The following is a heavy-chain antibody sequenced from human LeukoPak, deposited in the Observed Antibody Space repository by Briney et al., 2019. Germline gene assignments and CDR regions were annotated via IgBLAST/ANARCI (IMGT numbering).Heavy chain of an antibody. CDR1: GGSISSSSYY. CDR2: IYYSGST. J-gene: IGHJ4*02. Sequence: SETLSLTCTVSGGSISSSSYYWGWIRQPPGKGLEWIGSIYYSGSTYYNPSLKSRVTISVDTSKNQFSLKLSSVAAADTAVYYCASTSYTVDGIAAAEEGVDYWGQGTLVTVSS. CDR3: ASTSYTVDGIAAAEEGVDY. D-gene: IGHD6-13*01. V-gene: IGHV4-39*07.